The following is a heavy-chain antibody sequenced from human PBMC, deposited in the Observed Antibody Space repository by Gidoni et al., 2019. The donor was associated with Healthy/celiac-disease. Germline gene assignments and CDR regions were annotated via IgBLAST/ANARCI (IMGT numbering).Heavy chain of an antibody. CDR2: ISSSSSYI. D-gene: IGHD2-8*01. Sequence: EVQLVESGGGLVKPGGSLRLSGAASGCTFSSYSRKWVRQAPGKGLGWFSSISSSSSYIYYADSVKGRFTISRDNAKNSLYLQMNSLRAEDTAVYYCAREGPIVLMMYAREDYYNYMDVWGKGTTVTVSS. V-gene: IGHV3-21*01. CDR1: GCTFSSYS. CDR3: AREGPIVLMMYAREDYYNYMDV. J-gene: IGHJ6*03.